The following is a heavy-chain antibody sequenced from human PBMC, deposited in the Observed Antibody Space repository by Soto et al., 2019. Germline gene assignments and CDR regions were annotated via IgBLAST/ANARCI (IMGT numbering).Heavy chain of an antibody. V-gene: IGHV4-61*01. J-gene: IGHJ6*02. CDR2: IFTSGSA. CDR3: ARDGKVDIDRGGYYYYDMDV. CDR1: GVSVGTAINY. Sequence: SETLSLTCTVSGVSVGTAINYWTWIRQPPGKVLEWIGNIFTSGSANYDPSLKTRVTISVDTSKNPFSLKLTSVTAADTAVYYCARDGKVDIDRGGYYYYDMDVWGQGTTVTVSS. D-gene: IGHD5-12*01.